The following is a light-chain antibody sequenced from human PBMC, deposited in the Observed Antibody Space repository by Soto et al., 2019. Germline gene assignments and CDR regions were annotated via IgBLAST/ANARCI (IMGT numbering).Light chain of an antibody. Sequence: PQSPTTLSASVGARGTITCLASQSISSWLAWYQQKPGKAPKLLIYDASTLESGAPSRFSGSGSGTDFTLTISSLQPDDFATYYCQQYNTYSPWTFGQGTKVDI. CDR2: DAS. CDR1: QSISSW. V-gene: IGKV1-5*01. CDR3: QQYNTYSPWT. J-gene: IGKJ1*01.